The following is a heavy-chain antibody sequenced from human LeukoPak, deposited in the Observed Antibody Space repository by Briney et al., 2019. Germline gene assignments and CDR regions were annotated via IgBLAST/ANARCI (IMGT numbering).Heavy chain of an antibody. CDR3: AGGLNCDY. CDR2: IYSGGST. J-gene: IGHJ4*02. CDR1: GFTVSSNY. Sequence: GGSLRLXCAASGFTVSSNYMSWVRQVPGKGLEWVSVIYSGGSTYYADSVKGRFTISRDNSKNTLYLQMNSLRAEDTAVYYCAGGLNCDYWGQGTLVTVSS. V-gene: IGHV3-66*02. D-gene: IGHD1-26*01.